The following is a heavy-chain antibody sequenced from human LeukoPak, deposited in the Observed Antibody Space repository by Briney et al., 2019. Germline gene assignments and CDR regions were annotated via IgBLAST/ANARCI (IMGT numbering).Heavy chain of an antibody. Sequence: PGGSLRLSCAASGFTFSSYGMYWVRQAPGKGLEWVAFIRYDGSNKYYADSVKGRFTVSRDNSKNTLYLQMKSLRAEDTAVYYCARAGFTFSDYFGSFFDYWGQGTLVTVSS. CDR1: GFTFSSYG. CDR3: ARAGFTFSDYFGSFFDY. J-gene: IGHJ4*02. D-gene: IGHD3-10*01. CDR2: IRYDGSNK. V-gene: IGHV3-30*02.